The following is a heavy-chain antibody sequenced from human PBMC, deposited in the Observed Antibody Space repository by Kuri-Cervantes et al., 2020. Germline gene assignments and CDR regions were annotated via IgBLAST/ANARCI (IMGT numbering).Heavy chain of an antibody. Sequence: SVKVSCKASGGTFSSYAISWVRQAPGQGLEWMGGIIPIFGTANYAQKFQGRVTMTRNTSISTAYMELSSLRSEDTAVYYCARVSLYDFPDYWGQGTLVTVSS. CDR1: GGTFSSYA. CDR3: ARVSLYDFPDY. J-gene: IGHJ4*02. V-gene: IGHV1-69*05. D-gene: IGHD3-3*01. CDR2: IIPIFGTA.